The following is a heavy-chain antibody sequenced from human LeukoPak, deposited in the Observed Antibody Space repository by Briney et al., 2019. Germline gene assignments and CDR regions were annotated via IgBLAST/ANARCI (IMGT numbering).Heavy chain of an antibody. V-gene: IGHV3-30*02. CDR2: IRYDESNK. D-gene: IGHD6-19*01. CDR1: GFIFSNYG. J-gene: IGHJ5*02. Sequence: GGSLRLSCAASGFIFSNYGMHWVRQAPGKGLEWVAFIRYDESNKFYANSVKGRFTISRDNSKNILFLQMNSLRAEDTAVYYCATMQWLEGVDWFDPWGQGTLVTVSS. CDR3: ATMQWLEGVDWFDP.